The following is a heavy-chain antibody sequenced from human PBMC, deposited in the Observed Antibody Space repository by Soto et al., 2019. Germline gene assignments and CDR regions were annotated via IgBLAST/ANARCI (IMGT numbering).Heavy chain of an antibody. CDR3: AATDDTRGYSGYDPPYYYYGMDV. CDR2: IIPIFGTA. CDR1: GGTFSSYA. D-gene: IGHD5-12*01. Sequence: EASVKVSCKASGGTFSSYAISWVRQAPGQGLEWMGGIIPIFGTANYAQKFQGRVTITADESTSTAYMELSSLRSEDTAVYYCAATDDTRGYSGYDPPYYYYGMDVWGQGTTVTVSS. J-gene: IGHJ6*02. V-gene: IGHV1-69*13.